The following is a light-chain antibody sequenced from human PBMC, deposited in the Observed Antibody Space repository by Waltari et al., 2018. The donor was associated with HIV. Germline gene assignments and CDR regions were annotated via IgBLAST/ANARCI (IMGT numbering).Light chain of an antibody. CDR2: SFN. CDR1: SSNVGSFT. Sequence: QSVLTQPPSASGTPGQRVIISCSGSSSNVGSFTVNWYQQLPGTAPKLLIYSFNHRPSGLPDRFSGAKAGTSASLAINGLQSEDEADYYCAVWDGRLDHYVFGTGTKVTVL. CDR3: AVWDGRLDHYV. V-gene: IGLV1-44*01. J-gene: IGLJ1*01.